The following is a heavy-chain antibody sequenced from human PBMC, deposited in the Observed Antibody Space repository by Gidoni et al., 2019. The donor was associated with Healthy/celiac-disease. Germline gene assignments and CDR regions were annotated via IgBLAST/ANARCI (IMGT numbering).Heavy chain of an antibody. CDR2: ITHSGST. J-gene: IGHJ6*02. CDR1: GGSFSGYY. Sequence: QVQLQQWGAGLLKPSETLSLTCAVYGGSFSGYYWSWIRQPPGKGLEWIGEITHSGSTNYNPSLKSRVTISVDTSKNQFSLKLSSVTAADTAVYYCARGWYYYDSSGYLGYYYYYGMDVWGQGTTVTVSS. D-gene: IGHD3-22*01. CDR3: ARGWYYYDSSGYLGYYYYYGMDV. V-gene: IGHV4-34*01.